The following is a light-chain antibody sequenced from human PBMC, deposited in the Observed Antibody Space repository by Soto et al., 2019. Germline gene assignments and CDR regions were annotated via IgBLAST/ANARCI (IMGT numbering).Light chain of an antibody. CDR1: SSNLGSNY. CDR2: RNS. V-gene: IGLV1-47*01. Sequence: QSVLTQPTSASGTPGQRVTISCSGSSSNLGSNYVFWYQQLPGTAPKVLMYRNSQRPSGVPDRVSGSKSGTSASLAISGLRSDDEADYYCASWDDSLSGFVVFGGGTKLTVL. J-gene: IGLJ2*01. CDR3: ASWDDSLSGFVV.